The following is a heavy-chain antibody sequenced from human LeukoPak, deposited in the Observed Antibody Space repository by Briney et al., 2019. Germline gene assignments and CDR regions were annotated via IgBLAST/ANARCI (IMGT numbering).Heavy chain of an antibody. CDR3: ARARGWSVRGVIDY. CDR2: INPNSGGT. D-gene: IGHD3-10*01. J-gene: IGHJ4*02. Sequence: GASVKVSCKASGYTFTGYYMHWVRQAPGQGLEWMGWINPNSGGTNYAQKFQGRVTMTRDTSISTAYMELSRLRSDDTAVYYCARARGWSVRGVIDYWGQGTLVTVSS. CDR1: GYTFTGYY. V-gene: IGHV1-2*02.